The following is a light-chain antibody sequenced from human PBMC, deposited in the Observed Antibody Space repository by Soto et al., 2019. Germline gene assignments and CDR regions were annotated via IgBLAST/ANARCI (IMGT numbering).Light chain of an antibody. Sequence: EIVLTQSPGTLSLSPGERATLSCRASQSISNSYLAWYQQKPGQAPRLLIYGASSRATGIPDRFSGSGFGTDFTLTISRLEPEDSAVYYCQQYGSSPLCTFGQGTKLEIK. CDR3: QQYGSSPLCT. CDR1: QSISNSY. J-gene: IGKJ2*02. CDR2: GAS. V-gene: IGKV3-20*01.